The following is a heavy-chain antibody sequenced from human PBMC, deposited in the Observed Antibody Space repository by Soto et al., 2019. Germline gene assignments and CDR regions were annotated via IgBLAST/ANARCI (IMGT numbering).Heavy chain of an antibody. Sequence: GGSLRLSCAASGFTFSSYGMHWVRQAPGKGLEWVAVIWYDGSNKYYADSVKGRFTISRENSKNTLYLQMNSLRAEDTAVYYCASLTTVTTGADYWGQGTLVTVSS. CDR3: ASLTTVTTGADY. J-gene: IGHJ4*02. CDR2: IWYDGSNK. CDR1: GFTFSSYG. D-gene: IGHD4-17*01. V-gene: IGHV3-33*01.